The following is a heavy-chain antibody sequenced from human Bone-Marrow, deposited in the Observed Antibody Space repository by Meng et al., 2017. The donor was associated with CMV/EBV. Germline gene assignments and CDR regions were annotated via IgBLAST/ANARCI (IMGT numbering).Heavy chain of an antibody. CDR2: IYYSGST. CDR1: GGSISSSSYY. CDR3: ARENDAGYYLDD. Sequence: GSLRLSCTVSGGSISSSSYYWGWIRQPPGKGLEWIGSIYYSGSTYYNPSLKSRVTISVDTSKNQFSLKLSSVTAADTAVYYCARENDAGYYLDDWGQGTLVTVSS. V-gene: IGHV4-39*07. J-gene: IGHJ4*02. D-gene: IGHD3-10*01.